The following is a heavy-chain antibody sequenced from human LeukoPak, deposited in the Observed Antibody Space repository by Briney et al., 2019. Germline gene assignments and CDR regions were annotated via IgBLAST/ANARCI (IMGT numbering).Heavy chain of an antibody. CDR3: ATNLVVEYWITYMDV. CDR1: GGSFSIYG. J-gene: IGHJ6*04. Sequence: ASVKVSCKAAGGSFSIYGITWVRQAPGQGLEWMGGIIPVYGTTNYAQKFQGRVTITTDESTSTVYMELSSLRSEDTAIYYCATNLVVEYWITYMDVWGKGTTVTVSS. D-gene: IGHD1-1*01. CDR2: IIPVYGTT. V-gene: IGHV1-69*05.